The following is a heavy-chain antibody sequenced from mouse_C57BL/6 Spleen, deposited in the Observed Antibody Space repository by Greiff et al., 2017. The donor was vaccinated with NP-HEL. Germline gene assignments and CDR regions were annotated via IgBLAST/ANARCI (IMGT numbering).Heavy chain of an antibody. CDR3: VRHDSNYYYAMDY. J-gene: IGHJ4*01. V-gene: IGHV10-1*01. CDR1: GFSFNTYA. D-gene: IGHD2-5*01. CDR2: IRSKSNNYAT. Sequence: EVQLVESGGGLVQPKGSLKLSCAASGFSFNTYAMNWVRQAPGKGLEWVARIRSKSNNYATYYADSVKDRFTISRDDSESMLYLQMNNLKTEDTAMYYCVRHDSNYYYAMDYWGQGTSVTVSS.